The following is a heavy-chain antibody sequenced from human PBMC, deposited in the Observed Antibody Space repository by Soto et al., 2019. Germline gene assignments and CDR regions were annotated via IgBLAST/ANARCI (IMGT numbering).Heavy chain of an antibody. Sequence: ASVKGSCKASGYTFTGYYMHWVRQAPGQGLEWMGWINPNSGGTNYAQKFQGWVTMTRDTSISTAYMELSRLRSDDTAVYYCARQYCTNGVCLLDAFDIWGQGTMVTVSS. CDR2: INPNSGGT. D-gene: IGHD2-8*01. J-gene: IGHJ3*02. CDR1: GYTFTGYY. CDR3: ARQYCTNGVCLLDAFDI. V-gene: IGHV1-2*04.